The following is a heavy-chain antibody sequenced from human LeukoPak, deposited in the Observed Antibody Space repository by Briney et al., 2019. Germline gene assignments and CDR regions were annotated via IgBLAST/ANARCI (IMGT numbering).Heavy chain of an antibody. CDR3: ARAGRYYYDSSGYYVDY. V-gene: IGHV1-18*01. CDR2: ISSYNGNT. D-gene: IGHD3-22*01. J-gene: IGHJ4*02. CDR1: GYTFTSYG. Sequence: EASVKVSCKASGYTFTSYGISWVRQAPGQGLEWMGWISSYNGNTNYAQKLQGRVTMTTDTSTSTAYMELRSLRSDDTAVYYCARAGRYYYDSSGYYVDYWGQGTLVTVSS.